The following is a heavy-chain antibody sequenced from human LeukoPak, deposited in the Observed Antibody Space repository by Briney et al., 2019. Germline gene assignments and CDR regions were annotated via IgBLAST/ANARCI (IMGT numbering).Heavy chain of an antibody. Sequence: GGSLRLSCAASGFTFSSYAMTWVRQAPGKGLEWVSAIIPTGGSTYYADSVKGRFTISRDNAKNSLYLQMNSLRDDDTAVYYCAQKGGTDYWGQGTLVTVSS. CDR1: GFTFSSYA. V-gene: IGHV3-23*01. CDR2: IIPTGGST. D-gene: IGHD2-15*01. J-gene: IGHJ4*02. CDR3: AQKGGTDY.